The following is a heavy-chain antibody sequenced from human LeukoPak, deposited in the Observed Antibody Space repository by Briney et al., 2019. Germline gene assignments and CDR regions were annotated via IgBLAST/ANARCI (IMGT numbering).Heavy chain of an antibody. CDR3: ARLMGSGWFDP. D-gene: IGHD1-26*01. Sequence: PGGSLRLSCAASGFTFRNYAMSWVRQAPGKGLEWISVISDSGGSTYYADSVKGRFTISRDNSENTLYLQMNSLSADDTAVYYCARLMGSGWFDPWGQGTLVTVFS. V-gene: IGHV3-23*01. CDR2: ISDSGGST. J-gene: IGHJ5*02. CDR1: GFTFRNYA.